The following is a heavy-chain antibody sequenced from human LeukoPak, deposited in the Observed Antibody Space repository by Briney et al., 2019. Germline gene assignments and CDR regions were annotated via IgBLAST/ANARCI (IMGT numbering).Heavy chain of an antibody. J-gene: IGHJ4*02. V-gene: IGHV1-2*02. Sequence: ASVKVSCKASGYIFTGYYMHWVRQAPGQGLEWMGWINPNSGGTNYAQKFQGRVTMTRDTSISTAYMELSRLRSDDTAVYYCARGGYCSSTSCYDWGQGTLVTVSS. CDR2: INPNSGGT. CDR1: GYIFTGYY. CDR3: ARGGYCSSTSCYD. D-gene: IGHD2-2*03.